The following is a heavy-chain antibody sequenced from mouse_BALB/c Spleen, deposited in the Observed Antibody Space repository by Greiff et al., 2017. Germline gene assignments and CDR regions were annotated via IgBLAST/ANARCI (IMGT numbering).Heavy chain of an antibody. J-gene: IGHJ2*01. CDR1: GYSITSGYY. D-gene: IGHD2-2*01. V-gene: IGHV3-6*02. Sequence: EVQRVESGPGLVKPSQSLSLTCSVTGYSITSGYYWNWIRQFPGNKLEWMGYISYDGSNNYNPSLKNRISITRDTSKNQFFLKLNSVTTEDTATYYCARVGGYDEGGFDYWGQGTTLTVSS. CDR2: ISYDGSN. CDR3: ARVGGYDEGGFDY.